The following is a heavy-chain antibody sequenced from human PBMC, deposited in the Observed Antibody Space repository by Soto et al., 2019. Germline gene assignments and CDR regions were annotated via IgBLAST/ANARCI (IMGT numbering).Heavy chain of an antibody. CDR1: GFTFGNYG. J-gene: IGHJ6*02. CDR2: ISSSSRRT. D-gene: IGHD2-15*01. V-gene: IGHV3-23*01. CDR3: ARDLTNIGRSWDGTDNYYYGMDV. Sequence: GGSLRLSCETSGFTFGNYGMGWVRQAQGKGLYLVSGISSSSRRTYYADSVRGRFTISRDNSKNTRYLQMNSRRAEDTAVYYCARDLTNIGRSWDGTDNYYYGMDVWGQGTTVTVSS.